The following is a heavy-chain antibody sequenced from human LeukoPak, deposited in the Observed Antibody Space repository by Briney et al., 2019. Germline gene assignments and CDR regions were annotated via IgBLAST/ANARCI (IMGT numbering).Heavy chain of an antibody. D-gene: IGHD6-6*01. CDR1: GYTFTGYY. Sequence: ASVKVSCKASGYTFTGYYMHWVRQAPGQGLEWMGWINPNSGGTNYAQNFQGRVTMTRDTSISTAYMELSRLRSADTAVYYCARGGSSDAYYYYYYYMDVWGKGTTVTVSS. V-gene: IGHV1-2*02. CDR2: INPNSGGT. J-gene: IGHJ6*03. CDR3: ARGGSSDAYYYYYYYMDV.